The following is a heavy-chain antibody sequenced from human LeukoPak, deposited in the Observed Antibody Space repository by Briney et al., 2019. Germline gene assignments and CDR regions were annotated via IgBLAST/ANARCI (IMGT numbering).Heavy chain of an antibody. CDR1: GFTFSSYA. V-gene: IGHV3-30*04. Sequence: GRSLRLSCAASGFTFSSYALDWVRQAPGKGLEWVAVISKDGNSQNYADSVKGRFTISRDNSKNTLYLQMNSLRPEDTAVYYCAGESFDIWGQGTTVTVSS. CDR3: AGESFDI. J-gene: IGHJ3*02. CDR2: ISKDGNSQ.